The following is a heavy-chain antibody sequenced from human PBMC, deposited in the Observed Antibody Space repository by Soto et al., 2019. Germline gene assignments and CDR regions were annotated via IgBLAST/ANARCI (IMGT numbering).Heavy chain of an antibody. J-gene: IGHJ2*01. CDR2: FFVTGRI. CDR3: ARGLGRYFDL. CDR1: GDSIRGYS. V-gene: IGHV4-4*07. Sequence: SETLSLTCTVSGDSIRGYSWSWIRQPAGQGLESLGRFFVTGRINYNPSLKSRVTMSLDTSTNQFSLRLTSVTAADTAVYFCARGLGRYFDLWGRGTLVIVSA. D-gene: IGHD3-16*01.